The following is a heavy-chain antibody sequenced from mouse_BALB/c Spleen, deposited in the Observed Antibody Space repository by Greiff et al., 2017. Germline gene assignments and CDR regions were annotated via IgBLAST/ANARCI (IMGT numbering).Heavy chain of an antibody. J-gene: IGHJ2*01. V-gene: IGHV5-9-4*01. D-gene: IGHD1-2*01. CDR3: ARVGTTATTYYFDY. CDR2: ISSGGSYT. CDR1: GFTFSSYA. Sequence: EVQRVESGGGLVKPGGSLKLSCAASGFTFSSYAMSWVRQSPEKRLEWVAEISSGGSYTYYPDTVTGRFTISRDNAKNTLYLEMSSLRSEDTAMYYCARVGTTATTYYFDYWGQGTTLTVSS.